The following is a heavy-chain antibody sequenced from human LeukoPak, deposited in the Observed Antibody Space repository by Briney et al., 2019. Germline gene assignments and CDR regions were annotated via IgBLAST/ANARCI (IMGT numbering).Heavy chain of an antibody. Sequence: PWGSLRLSCAASGFTVSSNYMSWVRQAPGKGLEWVSVIYSGGSTYYADSVKGRFTISRDNSKNTLYLQMNSLRAEDTAVYYCARETRYYFDYWGQGTLVTVSS. V-gene: IGHV3-53*01. CDR2: IYSGGST. J-gene: IGHJ4*02. CDR1: GFTVSSNY. CDR3: ARETRYYFDY.